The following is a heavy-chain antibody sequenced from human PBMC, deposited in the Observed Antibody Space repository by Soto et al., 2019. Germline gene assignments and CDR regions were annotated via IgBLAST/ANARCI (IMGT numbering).Heavy chain of an antibody. D-gene: IGHD1-26*01. Sequence: SQTLSLTCAISGDSVSSKSAAWNWIRQSPSRGLEWLGRTYYRSKWYNDYAVSVKSRITINPDASKNQFSLQLTSGTPEDTAIYYGERVRGATPPWFAPWARGTLVTV. V-gene: IGHV6-1*01. J-gene: IGHJ5*02. CDR1: GDSVSSKSAA. CDR2: TYYRSKWYN. CDR3: ERVRGATPPWFAP.